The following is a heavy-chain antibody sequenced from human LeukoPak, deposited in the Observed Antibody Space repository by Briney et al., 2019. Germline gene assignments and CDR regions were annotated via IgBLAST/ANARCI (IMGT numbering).Heavy chain of an antibody. Sequence: ASVKVSCKASGYTFTSYAMHWVRQAPGQRLEWMGWINAGNGNTKYSQKFQGRVTITADKSTSTAYMELSSLRSEDTAVYYCARSGGAAAGSDYWGQGTLVTVSS. CDR1: GYTFTSYA. J-gene: IGHJ4*02. CDR2: INAGNGNT. D-gene: IGHD6-13*01. CDR3: ARSGGAAAGSDY. V-gene: IGHV1-3*01.